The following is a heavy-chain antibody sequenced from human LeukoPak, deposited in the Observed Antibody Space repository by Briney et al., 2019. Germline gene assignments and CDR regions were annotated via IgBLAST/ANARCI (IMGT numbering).Heavy chain of an antibody. CDR2: ISSSSSSYI. D-gene: IGHD6-19*01. CDR3: ARRAVAASVPFDY. J-gene: IGHJ4*02. V-gene: IGHV3-21*01. Sequence: PGGSLRLSCAASGFTFSSYSMNWVRQAPGKGLEWVSSISSSSSSYIYYADSVKGRFTISRDNAKNSLYLQMNSLRAEDTAVYYCARRAVAASVPFDYWGQGTLVTVSS. CDR1: GFTFSSYS.